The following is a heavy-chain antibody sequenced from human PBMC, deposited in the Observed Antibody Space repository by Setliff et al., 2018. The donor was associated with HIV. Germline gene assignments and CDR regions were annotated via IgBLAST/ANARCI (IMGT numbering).Heavy chain of an antibody. V-gene: IGHV4-4*07. CDR1: GGSISSYY. Sequence: SETLSLTCTVSGGSISSYYWSWIRQPAGKGLEWIGRIYTSGSTNYNPSLKSRVTMSVDTSKNQFSLKLSSVTAADTAVYYCARSLIVPAALGDYFDYWGQGALVTVSS. CDR2: IYTSGST. D-gene: IGHD2-2*01. CDR3: ARSLIVPAALGDYFDY. J-gene: IGHJ4*02.